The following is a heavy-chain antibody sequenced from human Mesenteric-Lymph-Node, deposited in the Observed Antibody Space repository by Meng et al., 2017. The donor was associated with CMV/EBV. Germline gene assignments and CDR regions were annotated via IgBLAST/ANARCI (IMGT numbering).Heavy chain of an antibody. CDR1: GGSISSYY. D-gene: IGHD3-3*01. CDR3: ARAWSPY. V-gene: IGHV4-59*01. J-gene: IGHJ4*02. Sequence: GSLRLSCTVSGGSISSYYWSWIRQPPGKGLEWIGYIYYSGSTNYNPSLKSRVTISVDTSKNQFSLKLSSVTAADTAVYYCARAWSPYWGQGTLVTVSS. CDR2: IYYSGST.